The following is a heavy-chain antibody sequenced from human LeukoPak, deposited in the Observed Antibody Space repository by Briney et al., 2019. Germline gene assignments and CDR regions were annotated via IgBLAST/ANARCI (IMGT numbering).Heavy chain of an antibody. CDR1: GYTFTSYG. CDR2: ISAYNGNT. Sequence: ASVKVSCKASGYTFTSYGISWVRQAPGQGLEWMGWISAYNGNTNYAQKLQGRVTMTTDTPTSTAYMELRSLRSDDTAVYYCAASSVPDNWFDPWGQGTLVTVSS. CDR3: AASSVPDNWFDP. J-gene: IGHJ5*02. V-gene: IGHV1-18*01. D-gene: IGHD6-19*01.